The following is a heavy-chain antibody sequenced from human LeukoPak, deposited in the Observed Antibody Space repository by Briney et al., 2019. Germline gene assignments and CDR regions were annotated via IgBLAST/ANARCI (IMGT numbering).Heavy chain of an antibody. D-gene: IGHD2-2*01. CDR3: ARELRDCSSTSCYRYYYYYMDV. Sequence: PSETLSLTCTVSGGSISSSSYYWGWIRQPPGKGLEWIGSIYHSGSTYYNPSLKSRVTISVDTSKNQFSLKLSSVTAADTAVYYCARELRDCSSTSCYRYYYYYMDVWGKGTTVTVSS. V-gene: IGHV4-39*07. J-gene: IGHJ6*03. CDR1: GGSISSSSYY. CDR2: IYHSGST.